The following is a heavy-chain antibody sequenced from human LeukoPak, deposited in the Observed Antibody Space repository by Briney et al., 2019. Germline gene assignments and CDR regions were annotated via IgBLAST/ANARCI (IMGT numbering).Heavy chain of an antibody. Sequence: PSETLSLTCTVSGGSISSYYWSWIRQPPGKGLEWIGYIYYTGSTNYNPSFKSGITISLDTSKNQFSLRLSSVTAADTAVYYCARETAIGNFDYWGQGTLLTVSS. CDR1: GGSISSYY. D-gene: IGHD5-18*01. CDR3: ARETAIGNFDY. J-gene: IGHJ4*02. V-gene: IGHV4-59*01. CDR2: IYYTGST.